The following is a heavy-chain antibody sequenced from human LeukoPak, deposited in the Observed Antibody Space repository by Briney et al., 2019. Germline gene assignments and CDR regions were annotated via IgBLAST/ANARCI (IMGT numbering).Heavy chain of an antibody. V-gene: IGHV3-33*01. CDR3: ARGHYGPDY. CDR2: IWYDGSKT. CDR1: GFTFSTYG. D-gene: IGHD3-10*01. Sequence: SGRSLRLSCAASGFTFSTYGMHWVRQSPGKGLEWVAVIWYDGSKTHYRDSVKGRFTISRDNAKNTLYLQMNSLRGEDTAVFFCARGHYGPDYWGQGTVVTVSS. J-gene: IGHJ4*02.